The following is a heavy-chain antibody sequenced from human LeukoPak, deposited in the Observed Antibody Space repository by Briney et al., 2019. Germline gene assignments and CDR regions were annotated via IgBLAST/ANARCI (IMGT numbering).Heavy chain of an antibody. CDR1: GYTFTNYG. CDR2: INPSGGST. CDR3: ARVAVAGTPDIYYFDY. Sequence: ASVKVSCKASGYTFTNYGMNWVRQAPGQGLEWMGIINPSGGSTSYAQKFQGRVTMTRDTSTSTVYMELSSLRSEDTAVYYCARVAVAGTPDIYYFDYWGQGTLVTVSS. V-gene: IGHV1-46*01. J-gene: IGHJ4*02. D-gene: IGHD6-19*01.